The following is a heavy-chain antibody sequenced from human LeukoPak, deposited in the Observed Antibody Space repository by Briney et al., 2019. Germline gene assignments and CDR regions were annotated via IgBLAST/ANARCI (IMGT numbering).Heavy chain of an antibody. CDR2: IKPDGSEK. J-gene: IGHJ4*02. V-gene: IGHV3-7*01. Sequence: GGSLRLSCAASGFTFSSSWMSWVRQAPGKGLEWVANIKPDGSEKFHVDSVKGRFTITRDNSKSSLSLQMNSLRAEDTAVYYCARYGLTAALDFWGQGTLVTVSS. CDR1: GFTFSSSW. CDR3: ARYGLTAALDF. D-gene: IGHD2-21*02.